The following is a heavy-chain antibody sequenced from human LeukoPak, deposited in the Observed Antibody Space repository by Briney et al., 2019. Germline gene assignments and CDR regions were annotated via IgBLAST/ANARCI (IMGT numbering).Heavy chain of an antibody. Sequence: GASVKVSCMASGYTFTSYDINWVRQATGQGLEWMGWMNPNSGNTGYAQKFQGRVTMTRNTSISTAYMDLSSLRSDDTAVYYCARGVHPTVTTPSRRMDVWGQGTTVTVSS. CDR3: ARGVHPTVTTPSRRMDV. CDR1: GYTFTSYD. D-gene: IGHD4-17*01. CDR2: MNPNSGNT. J-gene: IGHJ6*02. V-gene: IGHV1-8*01.